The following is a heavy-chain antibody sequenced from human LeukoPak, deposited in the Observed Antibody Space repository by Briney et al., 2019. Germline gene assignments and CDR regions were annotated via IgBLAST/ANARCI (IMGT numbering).Heavy chain of an antibody. CDR3: ARGQYYFDY. CDR1: GYTFTTYS. CDR2: INTNTGNP. Sequence: VASVKVSCKASGYTFTTYSINWVRQAPGQGLEWMGWINTNTGNPTYAQDFTGRFVFSLDTSVSTAYLQISRLKAEDTAIYYCARGQYYFDYRGQGTLVTVSS. D-gene: IGHD5-24*01. V-gene: IGHV7-4-1*02. J-gene: IGHJ4*02.